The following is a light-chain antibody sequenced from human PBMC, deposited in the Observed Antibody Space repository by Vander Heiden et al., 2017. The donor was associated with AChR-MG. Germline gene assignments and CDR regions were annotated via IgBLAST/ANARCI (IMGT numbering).Light chain of an antibody. CDR2: GAS. J-gene: IGKJ2*01. Sequence: EIMMTQSPATLSVSPGERATLSCRASQSVSMSLAWYQQRPGRAPRLLIFGASTRATGIPARFSGSGSGTEFTLTISSLGSEDSAIYYCHQYNNWPHTFGQGTELEIK. CDR3: HQYNNWPHT. V-gene: IGKV3-15*01. CDR1: QSVSMS.